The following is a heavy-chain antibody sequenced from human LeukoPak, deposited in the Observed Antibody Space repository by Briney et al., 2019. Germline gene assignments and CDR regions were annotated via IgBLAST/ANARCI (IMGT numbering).Heavy chain of an antibody. V-gene: IGHV3-23*01. Sequence: GGSLRLSCAASGFTFINYPMSWVRQAPGKGLEWVSVISGSGDNTYYTDSVKGRFTISRDNSNNTLYLQMNSLRAEDTAVYYCAKGARSSGGDAFDIWGQGTMVTVSS. CDR1: GFTFINYP. CDR3: AKGARSSGGDAFDI. J-gene: IGHJ3*02. D-gene: IGHD6-19*01. CDR2: ISGSGDNT.